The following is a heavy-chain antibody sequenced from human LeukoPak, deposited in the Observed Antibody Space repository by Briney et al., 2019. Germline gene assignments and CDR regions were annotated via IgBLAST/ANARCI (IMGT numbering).Heavy chain of an antibody. V-gene: IGHV7-4-1*02. CDR2: INTNTGNP. CDR3: ARDLGCSSTSCYTGFDP. CDR1: GYTFTSYD. Sequence: ASVKVSCKASGYTFTSYDIHWVRQAPGQGLEWMGWINTNTGNPTYAQGFTGRFVFSLDTSVSTAYLQISSLKAEDTAVHYCARDLGCSSTSCYTGFDPWGQGTLVTVSS. D-gene: IGHD2-2*02. J-gene: IGHJ5*02.